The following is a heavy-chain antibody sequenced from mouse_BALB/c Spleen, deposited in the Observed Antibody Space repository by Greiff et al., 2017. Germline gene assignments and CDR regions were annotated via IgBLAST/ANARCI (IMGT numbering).Heavy chain of an antibody. V-gene: IGHV1-26*01. CDR2: VNPNNGGT. CDR1: GYSFTGYY. J-gene: IGHJ3*01. D-gene: IGHD2-1*01. CDR3: ERSSYGNYPAWFAY. Sequence: EVQLQQSGPDLVKPGASVKLSCKASGYSFTGYYMHWVQQSPGKSLEWIGRVNPNNGGTSYNQKFKGKAILTVDKSSSTAYMELRSLTSEDSAVYYYERSSYGNYPAWFAYWGQGTLVTVSA.